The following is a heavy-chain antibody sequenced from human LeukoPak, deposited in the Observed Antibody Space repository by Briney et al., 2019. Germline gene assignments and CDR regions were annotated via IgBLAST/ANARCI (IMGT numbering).Heavy chain of an antibody. Sequence: PGGSLRLSCAASGFNFNVYSMTWVRQAPGKGLEWVSYISSSGSTIYYADSVKGRFTISRDNAKNSLYLQMNSLRAEDTAVFYCARDLRAGLLPLEDYWGQGTLVTVSS. D-gene: IGHD4-17*01. J-gene: IGHJ4*02. CDR3: ARDLRAGLLPLEDY. CDR1: GFNFNVYS. V-gene: IGHV3-48*04. CDR2: ISSSGSTI.